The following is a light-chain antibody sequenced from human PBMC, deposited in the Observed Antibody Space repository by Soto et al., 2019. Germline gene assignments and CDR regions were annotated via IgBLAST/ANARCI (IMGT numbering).Light chain of an antibody. V-gene: IGLV2-14*01. CDR3: SSYTSSSTLPYV. CDR2: DVS. J-gene: IGLJ1*01. CDR1: SSDVGGYNY. Sequence: QSVLTQPASVSGSPGQSITISCTGTSSDVGGYNYVSWYQQHPGKAPKLMTYDVSNRPSGVSNRFSGSKSGNTASLTISGLQAEDEADYYCSSYTSSSTLPYVFGTGTKVTVL.